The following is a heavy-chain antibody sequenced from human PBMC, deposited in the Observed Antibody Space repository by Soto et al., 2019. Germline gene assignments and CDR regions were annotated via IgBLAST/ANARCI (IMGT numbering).Heavy chain of an antibody. J-gene: IGHJ4*02. Sequence: QVQLQQWGAGLLKPSETLSLTCAVYGGSLSGYYWSWIRQPPGKGLEWIGEINYSGSTNYNPSLKSRVTISVDTSKNQFSLKLSSVTAADTAVYYCASPVTHSGSLNYWGQGTLVTVSS. D-gene: IGHD6-13*01. CDR1: GGSLSGYY. V-gene: IGHV4-34*01. CDR3: ASPVTHSGSLNY. CDR2: INYSGST.